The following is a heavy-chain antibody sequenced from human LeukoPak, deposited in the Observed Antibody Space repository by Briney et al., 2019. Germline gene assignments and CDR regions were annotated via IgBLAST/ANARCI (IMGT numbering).Heavy chain of an antibody. CDR3: TRTVFEAVIDP. V-gene: IGHV1-2*02. D-gene: IGHD3-10*02. J-gene: IGHJ5*02. CDR1: GYTFSDYY. CDR2: INSNSGGA. Sequence: ASVKVSCKASGYTFSDYYIHWVRQAPGQGVEWMGWINSNSGGALYAQKFQGRVTMTGDTSISTAYMEFNRLRSDDTAVYYCTRTVFEAVIDPWGQGTMVTVSS.